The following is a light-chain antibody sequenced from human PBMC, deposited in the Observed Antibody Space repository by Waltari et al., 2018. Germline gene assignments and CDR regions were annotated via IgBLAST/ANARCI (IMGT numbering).Light chain of an antibody. Sequence: QSVLTQPPSASGTPGQRVTIPCSGSRSNIGKNYVYWYQQLPGTAPKLLIYRNNQRPSGVPYRFSGSKSGTSASLAISGLRSEDEADYYCAAWDDSLSGRVFGGGTKVTVL. CDR1: RSNIGKNY. V-gene: IGLV1-47*01. CDR3: AAWDDSLSGRV. CDR2: RNN. J-gene: IGLJ3*02.